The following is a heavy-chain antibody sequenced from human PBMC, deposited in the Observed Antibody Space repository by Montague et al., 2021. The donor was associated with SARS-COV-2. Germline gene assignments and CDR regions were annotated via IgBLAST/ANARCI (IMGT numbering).Heavy chain of an antibody. CDR2: IYYSGST. Sequence: SETRSLTCTVSGGSISTSSYYWGWLRLPPGKGLEWIGTIYYSGSTYYNPSLTSRVTISVDTSKNQFSLKLSSVTAADTAVYYCARHYYFDTSGQTPPFDYWGQGTLVTVSS. J-gene: IGHJ4*02. D-gene: IGHD3-22*01. CDR3: ARHYYFDTSGQTPPFDY. V-gene: IGHV4-39*01. CDR1: GGSISTSSYY.